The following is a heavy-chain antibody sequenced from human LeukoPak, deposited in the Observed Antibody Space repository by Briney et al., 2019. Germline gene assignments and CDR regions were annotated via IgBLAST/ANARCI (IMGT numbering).Heavy chain of an antibody. CDR3: ARRAAAGWFDP. D-gene: IGHD6-13*01. Sequence: GGSLRFSCAASGFTFSSYAMHWVRQAPGKGLEWVAVISYDGSNKYYADSVKGRFTISRDNSKNTLYLQMNSLRAEDTAVYYCARRAAAGWFDPWGQGTLVTVSS. V-gene: IGHV3-30*04. CDR1: GFTFSSYA. J-gene: IGHJ5*02. CDR2: ISYDGSNK.